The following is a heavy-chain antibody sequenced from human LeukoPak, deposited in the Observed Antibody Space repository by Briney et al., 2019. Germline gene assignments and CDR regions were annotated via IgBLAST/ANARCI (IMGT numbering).Heavy chain of an antibody. CDR1: GYTFTSYG. CDR2: ISAYNGNT. J-gene: IGHJ4*02. CDR3: ARDLPYYYDSSGYYRPSLGY. V-gene: IGHV1-18*01. Sequence: ASVTVSCKASGYTFTSYGISWVRQAPGQGLEWMGRISAYNGNTNYAQKLQGRVTMTTDTSTSTGYMELRSLRSDDTAVYYCARDLPYYYDSSGYYRPSLGYWGQGTLVTVSS. D-gene: IGHD3-22*01.